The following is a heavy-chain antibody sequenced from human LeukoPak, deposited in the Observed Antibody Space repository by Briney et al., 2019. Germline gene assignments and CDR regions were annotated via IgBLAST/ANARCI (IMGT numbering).Heavy chain of an antibody. CDR3: AGGIVGATIYFDY. CDR1: GGSISSYY. D-gene: IGHD1-26*01. Sequence: SETLSLTCTVSGGSISSYYWSWIRHPPGKGLEWVGYIYYSWSTNYNPSLKSRVTISVATSKNQSSLKLSSVTAAGTAVYYCAGGIVGATIYFDYWGQGTLVTVSS. J-gene: IGHJ4*02. V-gene: IGHV4-59*01. CDR2: IYYSWST.